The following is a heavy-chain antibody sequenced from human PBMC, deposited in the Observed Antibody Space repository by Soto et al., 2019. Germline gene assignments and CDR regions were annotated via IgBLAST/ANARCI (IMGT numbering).Heavy chain of an antibody. CDR2: LKSKTDGGTT. V-gene: IGHV3-15*01. CDR3: TTEGAVPGPIDF. J-gene: IGHJ4*02. Sequence: EVQLVESGGDLVKPGGSLRLSCAASGFTFSHAWMTWVRQAPGKGLELVGRLKSKTDGGTTDYAAPVKGRFTISRDASKNTLYLQINSLKTEDTAVYYCTTEGAVPGPIDFWGQGTLVTVSS. CDR1: GFTFSHAW.